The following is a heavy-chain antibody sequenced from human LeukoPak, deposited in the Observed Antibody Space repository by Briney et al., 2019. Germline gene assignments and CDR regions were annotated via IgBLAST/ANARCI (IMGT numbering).Heavy chain of an antibody. CDR1: GYTFTTYG. J-gene: IGHJ4*02. Sequence: ASVKVSCKASGYTFTTYGITWVRQAPGQGLEWMGWISAYNGNTNYAQKFQGRVTMTTDTSTSTAYMELRSLRSDDTAMYYCERALVDGYKELGYWGQGTLVTVSS. D-gene: IGHD5-24*01. CDR2: ISAYNGNT. CDR3: ERALVDGYKELGY. V-gene: IGHV1-18*01.